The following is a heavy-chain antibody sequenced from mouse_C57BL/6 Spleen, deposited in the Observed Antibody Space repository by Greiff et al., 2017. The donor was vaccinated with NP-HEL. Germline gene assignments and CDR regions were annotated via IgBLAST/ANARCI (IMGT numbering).Heavy chain of an antibody. J-gene: IGHJ4*01. D-gene: IGHD1-1*01. V-gene: IGHV3-6*01. Sequence: EVQLQESGPGLVKPSQSLSLTCSVTGYSITSGYYWNWIRQFPGNKLEWMGYISYDGSNNYNPSLKNRISITRDTSKNQFCLKLNSVTTEDTATYYCARVSKLLHYAMDYWGQGTSVTVAS. CDR3: ARVSKLLHYAMDY. CDR2: ISYDGSN. CDR1: GYSITSGYY.